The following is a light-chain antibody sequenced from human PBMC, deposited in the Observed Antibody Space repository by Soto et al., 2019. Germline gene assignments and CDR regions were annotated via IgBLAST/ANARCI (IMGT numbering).Light chain of an antibody. CDR2: DAS. Sequence: EIVLTQSPATLSLSPGERATLSCRASQSVSSGYLAWYQQKPGLAPRLLIYDASSRATGIPDRFSGSGSGTDFTLTISRLEPEDFAVYYCQQYGSSPYTFGQGTKLEIK. V-gene: IGKV3D-20*01. J-gene: IGKJ2*01. CDR1: QSVSSGY. CDR3: QQYGSSPYT.